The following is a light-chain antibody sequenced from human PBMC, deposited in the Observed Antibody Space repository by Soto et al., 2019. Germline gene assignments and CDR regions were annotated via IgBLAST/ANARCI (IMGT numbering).Light chain of an antibody. Sequence: DVVMTQTPFSLSVTPGQPASMSCKSSQSLLHRDGKTYLYWYLQKPGQPPQLLIYEVSNRFSGVSDRFSASGSGTDFTLKISRVEAEDVGVYYCMQDVELPFTFGGGTKVEIK. J-gene: IGKJ4*01. V-gene: IGKV2D-29*01. CDR2: EVS. CDR1: QSLLHRDGKTY. CDR3: MQDVELPFT.